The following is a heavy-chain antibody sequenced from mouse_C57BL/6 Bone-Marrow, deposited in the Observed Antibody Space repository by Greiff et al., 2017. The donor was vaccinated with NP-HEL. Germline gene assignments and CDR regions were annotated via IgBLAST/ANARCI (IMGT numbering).Heavy chain of an antibody. CDR3: AIGAAQATNFDV. CDR2: IHPSDSDN. J-gene: IGHJ1*03. V-gene: IGHV1-74*01. Sequence: VQLQQPGAELVKPGASVKVSCKASGYTFTSYWMHWVKQRPGQGLEWIGRIHPSDSDNNYNQKFKGKATLTVDKSSSTAYMQLSSLTSEDSAVYYCAIGAAQATNFDVWGTGTTVTVSS. D-gene: IGHD3-2*02. CDR1: GYTFTSYW.